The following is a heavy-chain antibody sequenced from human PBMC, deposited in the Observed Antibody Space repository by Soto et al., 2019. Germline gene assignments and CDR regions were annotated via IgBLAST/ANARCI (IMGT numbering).Heavy chain of an antibody. CDR2: INTDGSNT. J-gene: IGHJ5*02. D-gene: IGHD2-15*01. V-gene: IGHV3-74*01. CDR1: GFTFSSYW. Sequence: GGSLRLSCAASGFTFSSYWMHWVRQAPGKGLVWVSLINTDGSNTGYADSVKGRFTISRDNAKNTLYLQMNSLGAEDTAVYYCARERLGGTYSWFDPWGQGTLVTVSS. CDR3: ARERLGGTYSWFDP.